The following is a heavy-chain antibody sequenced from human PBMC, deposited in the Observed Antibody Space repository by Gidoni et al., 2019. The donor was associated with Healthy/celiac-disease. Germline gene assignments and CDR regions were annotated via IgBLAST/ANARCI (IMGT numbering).Heavy chain of an antibody. J-gene: IGHJ4*02. D-gene: IGHD6-19*01. V-gene: IGHV3-23*01. CDR1: GSTFSSYA. CDR2: ISGSGGST. Sequence: EVQLLEAGGGRVQPGGSPSLACAASGSTFSSYAMGWVRQAPGKGLAWVSAISGSGGSTYYAGSVKGRFTISRDNSKNTLYLQMNSLRAEDTAVYYCAKVAVAGTFDYWGQGTLVTVSS. CDR3: AKVAVAGTFDY.